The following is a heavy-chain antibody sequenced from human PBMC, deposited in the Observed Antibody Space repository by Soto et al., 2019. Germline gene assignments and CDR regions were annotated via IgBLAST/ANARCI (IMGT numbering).Heavy chain of an antibody. Sequence: QPQLQESGSGLVKPSQTLSLTCAVSGASISSGGYAWTWIRQSPGRGLEWIGHIYHSGTINYNPSLKSRVTNSVDRSQNHCALRLTSMHAADSDVYYCARGFDGNYYYYWHLDVWGRGARVTVSS. V-gene: IGHV4-30-2*06. CDR2: IYHSGTI. CDR1: GASISSGGYA. CDR3: ARGFDGNYYYYWHLDV. D-gene: IGHD1-26*01. J-gene: IGHJ2*01.